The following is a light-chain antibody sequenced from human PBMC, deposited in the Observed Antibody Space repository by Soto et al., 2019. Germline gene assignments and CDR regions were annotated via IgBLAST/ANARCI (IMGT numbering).Light chain of an antibody. V-gene: IGKV1-5*03. Sequence: DIQMTQSPSTLSASVGDRVTITCRASQSIDKSLAWYQQKPGKAPKLLIYKASLLQSGVPSRFSGSGSGTEFTLTISSLQPDDVGSYFCQQYNRFSWTFGQGTKVEIK. J-gene: IGKJ1*01. CDR1: QSIDKS. CDR3: QQYNRFSWT. CDR2: KAS.